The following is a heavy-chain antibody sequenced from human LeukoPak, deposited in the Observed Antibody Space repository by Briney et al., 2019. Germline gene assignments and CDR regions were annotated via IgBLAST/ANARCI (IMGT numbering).Heavy chain of an antibody. J-gene: IGHJ4*02. D-gene: IGHD5-18*01. CDR1: GFTFSSYG. V-gene: IGHV3-30*02. CDR3: AKIVDTAMVPFDY. Sequence: PAGSLRLSCAASGFTFSSYGMHWVRQAPGKGLEWVAFIRYDGSNKYYADSVKGRFTISRDNSKNTLYLQMNSLRAEDTAVYYCAKIVDTAMVPFDYWGQGTLVTVSS. CDR2: IRYDGSNK.